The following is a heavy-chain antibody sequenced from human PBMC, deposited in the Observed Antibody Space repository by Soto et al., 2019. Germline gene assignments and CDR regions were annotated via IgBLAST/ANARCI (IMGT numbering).Heavy chain of an antibody. V-gene: IGHV1-69*01. CDR2: IIPIFGTA. D-gene: IGHD6-13*01. CDR3: ARGGSSPDYDYYGMDV. CDR1: GGTFSSYA. J-gene: IGHJ6*02. Sequence: QVQLVQSGAEVKKPGSSVKVSCKASGGTFSSYAISWVRQAPGQGLEWMGGIIPIFGTANYAQKFQGRVTITADESTSTAYMELSSLRSQDTAVYYCARGGSSPDYDYYGMDVWGQGTTVTVSS.